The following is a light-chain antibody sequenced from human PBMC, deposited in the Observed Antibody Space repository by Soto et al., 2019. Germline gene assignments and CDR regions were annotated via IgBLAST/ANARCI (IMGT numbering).Light chain of an antibody. CDR1: RSVLYSSNNKKY. CDR3: QQYYSTPYT. V-gene: IGKV4-1*01. CDR2: WAS. Sequence: DIVMTQSPDSLAVSLGERATINCKSSRSVLYSSNNKKYLAWYQQKPGQPPKLLIYWASTRESGVPDRFSGNGSGTDFTLTISSLQAEDVAVYYCQQYYSTPYTFGQGTKLEIK. J-gene: IGKJ2*01.